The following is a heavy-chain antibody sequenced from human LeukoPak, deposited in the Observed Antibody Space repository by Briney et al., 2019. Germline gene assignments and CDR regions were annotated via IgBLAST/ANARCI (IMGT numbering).Heavy chain of an antibody. CDR1: GFTFSTFS. CDR2: IKQDGSKR. J-gene: IGHJ4*02. CDR3: ARAWNSNDDY. D-gene: IGHD1/OR15-1a*01. Sequence: GGSLRLSCAASGFTFSTFSMTWVRQAPGKGLEWVANIKQDGSKRYYVDSVKGRFTISRDNAKNSLYLQMNSLRAEDTAVYYCARAWNSNDDYWGQGTLVTVSS. V-gene: IGHV3-7*01.